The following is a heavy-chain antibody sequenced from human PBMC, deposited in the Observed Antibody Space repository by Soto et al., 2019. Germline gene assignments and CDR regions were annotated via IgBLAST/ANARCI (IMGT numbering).Heavy chain of an antibody. CDR1: GFSFSDYY. Sequence: QVQLVESGGGLVKPGGSLRLSCVVSGFSFSDYYMSWIRQAPGKGLEWISYISNTGSTKYYADSVKGRFTISSDNAKHSLYLQMNSLRGEDTAVYYCARDYYGDYILDYWGQGTLVTVSS. CDR2: ISNTGSTK. V-gene: IGHV3-11*01. J-gene: IGHJ4*02. D-gene: IGHD4-17*01. CDR3: ARDYYGDYILDY.